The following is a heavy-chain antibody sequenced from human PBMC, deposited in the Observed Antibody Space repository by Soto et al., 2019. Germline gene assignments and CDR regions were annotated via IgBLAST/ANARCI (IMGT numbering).Heavy chain of an antibody. CDR1: GYSFTTYW. CDR3: ARHGKFSSMTNYFDS. Sequence: GESLKISCKVSGYSFTTYWIAWVRQMPGKGLECMGIIYPGDSDTRYSPSFQGQVTISVDKSISTAYLQWSSLRASDTAIYYCARHGKFSSMTNYFDSWGQGALVTVSS. D-gene: IGHD1-1*01. CDR2: IYPGDSDT. V-gene: IGHV5-51*01. J-gene: IGHJ4*02.